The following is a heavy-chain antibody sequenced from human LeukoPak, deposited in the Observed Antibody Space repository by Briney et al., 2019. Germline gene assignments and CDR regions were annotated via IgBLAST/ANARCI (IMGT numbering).Heavy chain of an antibody. J-gene: IGHJ6*03. CDR2: ISWNSGSI. V-gene: IGHV3-9*01. D-gene: IGHD3-10*01. CDR1: GFTFDDHA. Sequence: GGSLRLSCAASGFTFDDHAMHWVRQAPGKGLEWVSGISWNSGSIGYADSVKGRFTISRDNAKNTLYLQMNSLRAEDTAVYYCARNSLWFGELQYYSHMDVWGKGTTVTISS. CDR3: ARNSLWFGELQYYSHMDV.